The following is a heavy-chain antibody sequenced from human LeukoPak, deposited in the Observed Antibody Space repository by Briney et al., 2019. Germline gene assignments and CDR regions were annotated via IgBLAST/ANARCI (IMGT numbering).Heavy chain of an antibody. Sequence: PGGSLRLSCAASGFTFSSYGMSWVRQAPGKGLEWVSAFDTGFGTYYPDSLKGRFTISRDNSKNTLFLQMNSLRAEDTAVYYCARSSGWWSLDYWGQGTLVTVSS. D-gene: IGHD6-19*01. J-gene: IGHJ4*02. CDR1: GFTFSSYG. V-gene: IGHV3-23*01. CDR2: FDTGFGT. CDR3: ARSSGWWSLDY.